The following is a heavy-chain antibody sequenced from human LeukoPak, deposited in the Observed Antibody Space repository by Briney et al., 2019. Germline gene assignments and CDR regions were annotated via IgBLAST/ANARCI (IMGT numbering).Heavy chain of an antibody. D-gene: IGHD6-13*01. V-gene: IGHV3-23*01. CDR2: ISGSGDST. Sequence: GGSLRLSCAASGFSFSSYAMSWVRQAPGKGLEWVSAISGSGDSTYYVDSVKGRFTISRDNSKNTLYLQMNSLRAEDTAVYYCAKDISTWYDYYYGMDVWGQGTTVTVSS. CDR1: GFSFSSYA. J-gene: IGHJ6*02. CDR3: AKDISTWYDYYYGMDV.